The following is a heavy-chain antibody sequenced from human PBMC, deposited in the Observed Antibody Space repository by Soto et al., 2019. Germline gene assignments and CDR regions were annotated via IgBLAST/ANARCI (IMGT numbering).Heavy chain of an antibody. D-gene: IGHD6-13*01. CDR3: ARGPRGQKLVLGTRYLDL. CDR1: GGSFSGYY. V-gene: IGHV4-34*01. Sequence: NPSETLSLTCAVYGGSFSGYYWSWIRQPPGKGLEWIGEINHSGSTNYNPSLKSRVTISVDTSKNQFSLKLSSVTAADTAVYYCARGPRGQKLVLGTRYLDLWGQGTLVTV. CDR2: INHSGST. J-gene: IGHJ4*02.